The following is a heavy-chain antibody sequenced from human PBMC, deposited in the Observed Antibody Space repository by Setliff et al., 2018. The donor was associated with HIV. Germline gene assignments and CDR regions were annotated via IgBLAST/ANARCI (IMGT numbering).Heavy chain of an antibody. D-gene: IGHD2-21*02. CDR2: IYYSGST. V-gene: IGHV4-39*02. CDR3: ARDAGTSIEESGDAYTWIDS. Sequence: PSETLSLTCTVSGGSISSSSYYWGWIRQPPGKGLEWIGSIYYSGSTYYNPSLKSRVTISVDTSKNQFSLKLSSVTAADTAVYYCARDAGTSIEESGDAYTWIDSWGQGTLVTVSS. CDR1: GGSISSSSYY. J-gene: IGHJ5*01.